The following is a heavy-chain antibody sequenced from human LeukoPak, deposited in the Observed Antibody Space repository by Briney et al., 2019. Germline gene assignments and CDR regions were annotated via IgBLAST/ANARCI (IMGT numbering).Heavy chain of an antibody. CDR2: ISSSSSYI. J-gene: IGHJ4*02. CDR3: ARVRNSTMILEAGFDY. D-gene: IGHD2/OR15-2a*01. CDR1: GFTFSSYA. Sequence: GGSLRLSCAASGFTFSSYAMHWVRQAPGKGLEWVSSISSSSSYIYYADSVKGRFTISRDNAKNSLYLQMNSLRAEDTAVYYCARVRNSTMILEAGFDYWGQGTLVTVSS. V-gene: IGHV3-21*01.